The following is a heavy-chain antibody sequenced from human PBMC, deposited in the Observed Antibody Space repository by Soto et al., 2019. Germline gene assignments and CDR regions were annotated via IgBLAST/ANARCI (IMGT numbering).Heavy chain of an antibody. J-gene: IGHJ6*02. CDR3: AKSIEGGPMDV. V-gene: IGHV5-51*01. CDR2: VFPGDSDT. D-gene: IGHD1-26*01. CDR1: GDTLSNHW. Sequence: GESLKISCKGFGDTLSNHWINWGRLVTGKGLEWMGIVFPGDSDTRYSPSLQGQVIISVDKSISNAYLQWTRLKASDTAIYYCAKSIEGGPMDVWGQGTTVTVSS.